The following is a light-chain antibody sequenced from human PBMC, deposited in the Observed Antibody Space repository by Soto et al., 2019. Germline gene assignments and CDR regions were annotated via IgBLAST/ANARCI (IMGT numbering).Light chain of an antibody. CDR3: CSYAGSYSHYV. Sequence: QSALTQPRSVSGSPGQSVTISCTGTSSDVGSYNFVSWYQHHPGKAPKLMIYDVSRRPSGVPDRFSGSKSGNTASLTISGLQAEDEADYYCCSYAGSYSHYVFGTGTKLTVL. V-gene: IGLV2-11*01. CDR1: SSDVGSYNF. J-gene: IGLJ1*01. CDR2: DVS.